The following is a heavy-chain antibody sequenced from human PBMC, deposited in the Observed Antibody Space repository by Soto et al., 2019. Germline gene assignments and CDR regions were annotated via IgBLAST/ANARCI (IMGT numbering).Heavy chain of an antibody. V-gene: IGHV3-30*18. CDR3: AKDWTWFGEFIEQDYYYGMAV. J-gene: IGHJ6*02. Sequence: QVQLVESGGGVVQPGRSLRLSCAASGFTFSSYGMHWVRQAPGKGLEWVAVISYDGSNKYYADSVKGRFTISRDNSKNTLYLQMNSLRAEDTAVYYCAKDWTWFGEFIEQDYYYGMAVWGQGTTVTVSS. D-gene: IGHD3-10*01. CDR2: ISYDGSNK. CDR1: GFTFSSYG.